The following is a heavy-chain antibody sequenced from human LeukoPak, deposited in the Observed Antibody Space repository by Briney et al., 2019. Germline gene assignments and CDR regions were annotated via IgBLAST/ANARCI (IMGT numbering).Heavy chain of an antibody. CDR1: GFTFSSYW. D-gene: IGHD3-3*01. J-gene: IGHJ5*02. CDR3: ARDRRYDFWSGNNWFDP. CDR2: IEQDGSEK. V-gene: IGHV3-7*03. Sequence: GGSLRLSCAASGFTFSSYWMSWVRQAPGKGLEWVASIEQDGSEKHYVDSVKGRFTISRDNAKNSLYLQMNSLRAEDTAVYYCARDRRYDFWSGNNWFDPWGQGTQVTVSS.